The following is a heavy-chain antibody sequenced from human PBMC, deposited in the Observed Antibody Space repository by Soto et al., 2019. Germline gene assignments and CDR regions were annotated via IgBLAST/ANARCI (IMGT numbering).Heavy chain of an antibody. J-gene: IGHJ4*02. CDR1: GFTFSGSA. D-gene: IGHD5-12*01. Sequence: GGSLRLSCAASGFTFSGSAMHWVRQASGKGLEWVGRIRSKANSYATAYAASVKGRFTISRDDSKNTAYLQMNSLKTEETAVYYCTRPNRYSGYDYWGQGTLVTVSS. V-gene: IGHV3-73*01. CDR3: TRPNRYSGYDY. CDR2: IRSKANSYAT.